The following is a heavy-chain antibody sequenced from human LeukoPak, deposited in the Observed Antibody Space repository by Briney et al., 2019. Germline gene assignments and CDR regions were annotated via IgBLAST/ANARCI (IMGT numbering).Heavy chain of an antibody. Sequence: GSVKVSCKASGYTFTSYDINWVRQATGQGLEWMGWMNPNSGNTGYAQKFQGRVTMIRNTSISTAYMELSSLRSEDTAVYYCARVGQLVESDYWGQGTLVTVSS. CDR1: GYTFTSYD. CDR2: MNPNSGNT. CDR3: ARVGQLVESDY. D-gene: IGHD6-6*01. V-gene: IGHV1-8*01. J-gene: IGHJ4*02.